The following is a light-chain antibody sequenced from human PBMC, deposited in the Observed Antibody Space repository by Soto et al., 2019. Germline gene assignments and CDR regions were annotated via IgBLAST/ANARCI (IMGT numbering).Light chain of an antibody. Sequence: QSVLTQPPSASGSPGQSVTISCTGTSSDVGFYNYVSWYQQHPGKAPKLLIYDVTKRPSGVPDRFSGSKSGNTASLTVSGLQAEGEALYYCTSYAGSDNLGVFGGGTKVPVL. CDR3: TSYAGSDNLGV. CDR2: DVT. J-gene: IGLJ2*01. V-gene: IGLV2-8*01. CDR1: SSDVGFYNY.